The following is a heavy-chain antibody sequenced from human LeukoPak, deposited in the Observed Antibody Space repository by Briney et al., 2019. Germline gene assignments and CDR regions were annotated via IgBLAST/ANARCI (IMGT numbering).Heavy chain of an antibody. CDR2: ISSSGSTI. Sequence: SGGSLRLSCAASAFTFSEYYMSWIRQAPGKGLEWVSYISSSGSTIYYADPVKGRFTISRDNATNSLYLQMNSLRAEDTAVYYCARVRMDYGSGSPADYWGQGTLVTVSS. J-gene: IGHJ4*02. CDR1: AFTFSEYY. V-gene: IGHV3-11*01. CDR3: ARVRMDYGSGSPADY. D-gene: IGHD3-10*01.